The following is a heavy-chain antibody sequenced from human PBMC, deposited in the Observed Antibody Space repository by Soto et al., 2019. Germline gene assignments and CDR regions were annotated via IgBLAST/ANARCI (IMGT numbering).Heavy chain of an antibody. D-gene: IGHD5-18*01. CDR3: AGWIQLWLDYYYYGMDV. J-gene: IGHJ6*02. V-gene: IGHV3-21*01. CDR2: ISSSSSYI. Sequence: GGSLRLSCAASGFTFSSYSMNWVRQAPGKGLEWVSSISSSSSYIYYADSVKGRFTISRDNAKNSLYLQMNSLRAEDTAVYYCAGWIQLWLDYYYYGMDVWGQGTTVTVSS. CDR1: GFTFSSYS.